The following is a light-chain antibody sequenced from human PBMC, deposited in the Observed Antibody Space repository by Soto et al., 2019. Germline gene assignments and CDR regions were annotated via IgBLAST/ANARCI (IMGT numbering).Light chain of an antibody. CDR3: HQYASSLRT. J-gene: IGKJ1*01. CDR1: QSVSSNY. V-gene: IGKV3-20*01. Sequence: EIVLTQSPGTLSLSPGERGTLSCRASQSVSSNYLAWYQQKPGQAPRLLIYGASNRATGIPDRFSGSVSGTDFTLTISRLEPEDFVVYYCHQYASSLRTFGQGTKVDIK. CDR2: GAS.